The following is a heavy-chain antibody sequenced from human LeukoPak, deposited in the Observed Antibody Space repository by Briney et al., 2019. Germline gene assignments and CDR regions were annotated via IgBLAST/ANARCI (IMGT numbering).Heavy chain of an antibody. CDR3: ARWRGGYCSSTSCYAPNWFDP. V-gene: IGHV4-39*01. CDR2: IYDSGST. D-gene: IGHD2-2*01. Sequence: SETLSLTCTVSGGSIRSSYYYWGWIRQPPGKGLEWIGSIYDSGSTYYNPSLKSRVTISVDTSKNQFSLKLNSVTAADTAVYYCARWRGGYCSSTSCYAPNWFDPWGQGTLVTVSS. J-gene: IGHJ5*02. CDR1: GGSIRSSYYY.